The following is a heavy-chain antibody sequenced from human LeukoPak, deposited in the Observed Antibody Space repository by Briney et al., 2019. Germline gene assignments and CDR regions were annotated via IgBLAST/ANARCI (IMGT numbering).Heavy chain of an antibody. CDR1: GFTFSDHS. CDR3: ARVSGLERRT. Sequence: PGGSLRLSCAASGFTFSDHSMNWVRQAPGKGLEWLSYISGSSSLIYYADSVKGRFTVSRDNAKNSLFLQMNSLRDEDTAVYYCARVSGLERRTWGQGTPVTVSS. J-gene: IGHJ5*02. V-gene: IGHV3-48*02. CDR2: ISGSSSLI. D-gene: IGHD1-1*01.